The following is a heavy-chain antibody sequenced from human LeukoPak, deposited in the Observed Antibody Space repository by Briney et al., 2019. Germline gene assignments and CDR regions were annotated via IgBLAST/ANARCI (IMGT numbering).Heavy chain of an antibody. CDR2: IRGSGGST. CDR3: ARDFYDSSGYTGAFDI. CDR1: GFTFSSYA. J-gene: IGHJ3*02. D-gene: IGHD3-22*01. Sequence: PGASLRPSCAASGFTFSSYAMSWVRQAPGKGLEWVSTIRGSGGSTYYADSVKGRFTISRDNSKNTLYLQMNSLRAEDTAVYCCARDFYDSSGYTGAFDIWGQGTMVTVSS. V-gene: IGHV3-23*01.